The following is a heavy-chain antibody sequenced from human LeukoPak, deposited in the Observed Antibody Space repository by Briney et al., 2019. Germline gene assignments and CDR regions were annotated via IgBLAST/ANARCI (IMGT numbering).Heavy chain of an antibody. D-gene: IGHD6-13*01. CDR1: RFTFSSYG. J-gene: IGHJ4*02. Sequence: GGSLRLSCAASRFTFSSYGMHWVRQAPGKGLEWVAVISYDGSNKYYADSVKGRFTISRDNSKNTLYLQMNSLRAEDTAVYYCAKGASGRQLVRWYFDYWGQGTLVTVSS. CDR2: ISYDGSNK. CDR3: AKGASGRQLVRWYFDY. V-gene: IGHV3-30*18.